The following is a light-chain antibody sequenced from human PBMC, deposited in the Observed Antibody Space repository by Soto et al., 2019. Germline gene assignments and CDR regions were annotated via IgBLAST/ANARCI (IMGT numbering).Light chain of an antibody. CDR2: DVT. Sequence: QSVLTQPASVSGSPGQSIAISCTGTSSDVGSYDYVSWYQQHPGKAPKLMIYDVTQRPSGVSNRFSGSKSGNTASLTISGLQAEDEADYYCCSYTTSNTRQIVFGTGTKVTVL. V-gene: IGLV2-14*01. CDR1: SSDVGSYDY. J-gene: IGLJ1*01. CDR3: CSYTTSNTRQIV.